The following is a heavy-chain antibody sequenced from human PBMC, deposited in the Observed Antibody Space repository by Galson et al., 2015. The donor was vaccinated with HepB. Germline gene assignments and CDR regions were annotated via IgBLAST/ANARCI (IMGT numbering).Heavy chain of an antibody. CDR1: GYTLTELS. Sequence: SVKVSCKVSGYTLTELSMHWVRQAPGKGPEWMGGFDPEDGETIYAQKFQGRVTMTEDTSTDTAYMELSSLRSEDTAVYYCATLRGHQSCYDSEHTWFDPWGQGSLVTVSS. CDR3: ATLRGHQSCYDSEHTWFDP. D-gene: IGHD3-3*01. J-gene: IGHJ5*02. CDR2: FDPEDGET. V-gene: IGHV1-24*01.